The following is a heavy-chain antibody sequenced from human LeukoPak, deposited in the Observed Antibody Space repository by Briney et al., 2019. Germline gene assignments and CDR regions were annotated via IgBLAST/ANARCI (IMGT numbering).Heavy chain of an antibody. CDR2: ISGSGGTT. Sequence: GGSLRLSCAASGFTFSTYGMSWVRQAPGKGLEWVSAISGSGGTTYYADSVKGRFTISRDNSKNTLFLQMNSLRAEDTAIYYCAREANYYYYYMDVWGKGTTVTISS. J-gene: IGHJ6*03. CDR3: AREANYYYYYMDV. V-gene: IGHV3-23*01. CDR1: GFTFSTYG.